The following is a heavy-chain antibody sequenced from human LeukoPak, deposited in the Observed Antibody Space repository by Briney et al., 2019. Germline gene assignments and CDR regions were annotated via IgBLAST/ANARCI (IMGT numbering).Heavy chain of an antibody. Sequence: PSETLSLTCTVSGGSISSSSYFWGWVRQSPGTGLEWIGSLSYGGNTYYNPSLKSRVTMSLDTSKNHFSLNLSSVTAADTAVYYCVRDGTSIAATPTDFGYWGQGTLVTVSS. D-gene: IGHD6-13*01. CDR2: LSYGGNT. CDR1: GGSISSSSYF. J-gene: IGHJ4*02. CDR3: VRDGTSIAATPTDFGY. V-gene: IGHV4-39*07.